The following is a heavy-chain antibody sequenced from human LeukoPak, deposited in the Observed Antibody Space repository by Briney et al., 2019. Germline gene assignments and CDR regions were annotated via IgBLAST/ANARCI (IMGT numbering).Heavy chain of an antibody. CDR2: MNSDGSST. CDR3: AREFSSWFSMDY. D-gene: IGHD6-13*01. V-gene: IGHV3-74*01. J-gene: IGHJ4*02. CDR1: GFTFRSYW. Sequence: GGSLRLSCAASGFTFRSYWMHWVRQAPGKGLVWVSRMNSDGSSTTYADSVKGRFTISRDNVKNTLYLQMNSLRAEDTAVYYCAREFSSWFSMDYWGQGTLVTVSS.